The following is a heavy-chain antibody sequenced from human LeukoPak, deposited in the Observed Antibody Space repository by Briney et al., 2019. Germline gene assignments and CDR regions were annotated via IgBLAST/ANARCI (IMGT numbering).Heavy chain of an antibody. CDR1: GFTFSSYS. V-gene: IGHV3-30*03. CDR2: TYSVLKVK. CDR3: AREGYYGSGSPPSLYFDY. J-gene: IGHJ4*02. Sequence: GGSLRLSCAASGFTFSSYSMNWVRQAPGKGRKGVALTYSVLKVKLYAASVKGRFTISRDNSRSTLYLQMNSLRPEDTAIYYCAREGYYGSGSPPSLYFDYWGQGTLVTVSS. D-gene: IGHD3-10*01.